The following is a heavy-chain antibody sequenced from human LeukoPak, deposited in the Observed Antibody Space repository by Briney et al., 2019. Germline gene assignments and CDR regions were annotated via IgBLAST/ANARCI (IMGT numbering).Heavy chain of an antibody. J-gene: IGHJ5*02. Sequence: SETLSLTCTVSGGPISSYFWNWIRQPAGKGLEWIGRIYTSGTTNYNTTLKSRLTMSIDTSKNQFSLKLSSVTAADTAVYYCARGFYDFWSGYYGSWFDPWGQGTLVTVSS. CDR3: ARGFYDFWSGYYGSWFDP. D-gene: IGHD3-3*01. CDR1: GGPISSYF. CDR2: IYTSGTT. V-gene: IGHV4-4*07.